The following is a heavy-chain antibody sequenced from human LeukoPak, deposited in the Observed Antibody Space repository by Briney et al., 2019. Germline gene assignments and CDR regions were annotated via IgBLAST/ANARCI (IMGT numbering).Heavy chain of an antibody. CDR2: IYYSGST. V-gene: IGHV4-59*01. Sequence: SETLSLTCTVSGGSISSYYWSWIRQPPGKGLEWIGYIYYSGSTNYNPSLKSRVTTSVDTSKNQFSLKLSSVTAADTAVYYCASHYCSSTSCPRLDAFDIWGQGTMVTVSS. CDR3: ASHYCSSTSCPRLDAFDI. D-gene: IGHD2-2*01. CDR1: GGSISSYY. J-gene: IGHJ3*02.